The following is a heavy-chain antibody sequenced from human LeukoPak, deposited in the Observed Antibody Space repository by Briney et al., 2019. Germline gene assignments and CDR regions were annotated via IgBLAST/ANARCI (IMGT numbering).Heavy chain of an antibody. CDR1: GYTFTSYD. CDR3: ARASGSYWWFDS. V-gene: IGHV1-8*01. Sequence: GASVKVSCKASGYTFTSYDINWVRQATGQGLEWMGWMNPNSGNTGYAQKFQGRVTMTRNTSISTAYMELSSLRSEDTAVYYCARASGSYWWFDSWGQGTLVTVSS. CDR2: MNPNSGNT. J-gene: IGHJ5*01. D-gene: IGHD1-26*01.